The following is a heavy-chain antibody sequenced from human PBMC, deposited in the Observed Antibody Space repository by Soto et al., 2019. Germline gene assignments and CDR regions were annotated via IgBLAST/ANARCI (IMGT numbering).Heavy chain of an antibody. V-gene: IGHV4-39*01. CDR1: GGSISSSSYY. J-gene: IGHJ3*02. CDR3: ARHSGYFDWLLDSSFSFAFDI. CDR2: IYYSGST. D-gene: IGHD3-9*01. Sequence: QLQLQESGPGLVKPSETLSLTCTVSGGSISSSSYYWGWIRQPPGKGLEWIGSIYYSGSTYYNPSLQSRVTISVDTYKNHFSLKLSSVPAAETVVYYCARHSGYFDWLLDSSFSFAFDIWGQGTMVTVSS.